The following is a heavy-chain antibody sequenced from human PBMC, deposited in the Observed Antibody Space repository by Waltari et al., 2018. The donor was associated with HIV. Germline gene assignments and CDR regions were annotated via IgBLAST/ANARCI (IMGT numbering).Heavy chain of an antibody. CDR3: AKGGSHLTIFEAWFDS. J-gene: IGHJ5*01. Sequence: EVQLVESGGGLVQPGRSLRLSCAASGFTFAAYPLHWVRQSPGKGLEWVSGISWNSGITDYGDSVKGRFTISRDNAKNSLYLQMNSLTVEDTAFYYCAKGGSHLTIFEAWFDSWGQGTLVTVSS. CDR2: ISWNSGIT. D-gene: IGHD3-3*01. CDR1: GFTFAAYP. V-gene: IGHV3-9*01.